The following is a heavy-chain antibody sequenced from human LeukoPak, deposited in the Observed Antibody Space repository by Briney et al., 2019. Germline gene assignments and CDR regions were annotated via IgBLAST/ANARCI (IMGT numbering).Heavy chain of an antibody. J-gene: IGHJ4*02. CDR2: INWNSNSI. Sequence: SLRLSCAASGFTFDNYAMHWVRQAPGKGLEWVSGINWNSNSIDYADSVKGRFTISRDNAKNSLYLQMNSLRAEDMAFYYCAKAGSYSSPCYFDYWGQGTLVTVSS. D-gene: IGHD6-6*01. V-gene: IGHV3-9*03. CDR1: GFTFDNYA. CDR3: AKAGSYSSPCYFDY.